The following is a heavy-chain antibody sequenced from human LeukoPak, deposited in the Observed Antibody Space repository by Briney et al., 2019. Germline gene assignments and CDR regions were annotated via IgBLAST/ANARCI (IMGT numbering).Heavy chain of an antibody. J-gene: IGHJ3*02. V-gene: IGHV4-59*01. Sequence: PSETLSLTCTIPGGSISSYYWSWIRQPPGKGLEWIGNIYYTGSTNYNPSLQSRVTISVDASKNQFSLKLGSVTAADTAVYYCARGFQWHPKPNAFDIWGQGTMVTVSS. CDR1: GGSISSYY. CDR2: IYYTGST. CDR3: ARGFQWHPKPNAFDI. D-gene: IGHD2-8*01.